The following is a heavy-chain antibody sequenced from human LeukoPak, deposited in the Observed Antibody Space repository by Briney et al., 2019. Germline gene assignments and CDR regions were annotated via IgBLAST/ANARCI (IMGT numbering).Heavy chain of an antibody. CDR1: GYSISIAFY. J-gene: IGHJ2*01. V-gene: IGHV4-38-2*02. CDR3: ARGFDYYDSSGYLSNWYFDL. Sequence: SETLSLTCTVSGYSISIAFYWGWIRQPPGKGLEWIGSISHSGSTYYNPSLTSRVTISVDTSKNQFSLKLSSVTAADTAVYYCARGFDYYDSSGYLSNWYFDLWGRGTLVTVSS. D-gene: IGHD3-22*01. CDR2: ISHSGST.